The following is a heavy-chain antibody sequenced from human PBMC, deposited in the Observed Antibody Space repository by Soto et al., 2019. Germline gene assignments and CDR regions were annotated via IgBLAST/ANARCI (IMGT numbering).Heavy chain of an antibody. CDR2: ISANGQGI. V-gene: IGHV3-23*01. D-gene: IGHD2-2*01. CDR1: GFTFTYYA. CDR3: AKDRDYPRDQFHY. Sequence: EVQLLESGGGLVQPGGSLRLSCTASGFTFTYYAFSWFRQAAGKGLEWVSAISANGQGIYYADSVRGRFTISRDNSKNTVFLHMDSLRAEDTAVYYCAKDRDYPRDQFHYWGQGTLVTVSS. J-gene: IGHJ4*02.